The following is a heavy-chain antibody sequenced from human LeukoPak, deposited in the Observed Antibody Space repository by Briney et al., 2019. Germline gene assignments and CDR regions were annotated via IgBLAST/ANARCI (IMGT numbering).Heavy chain of an antibody. D-gene: IGHD2-2*01. CDR1: GGSISSSNW. J-gene: IGHJ6*02. Sequence: SGTLSLTCAVSGGSISSSNWWSWVRQPPGKGLGWIGEIYHSGSTNYNPSLKSRVTISVDKSKNQFSLKLSSVTAADTAVYYCARSGDCSSTSCEEYGMDVWGQGTTVTVSS. V-gene: IGHV4-4*02. CDR3: ARSGDCSSTSCEEYGMDV. CDR2: IYHSGST.